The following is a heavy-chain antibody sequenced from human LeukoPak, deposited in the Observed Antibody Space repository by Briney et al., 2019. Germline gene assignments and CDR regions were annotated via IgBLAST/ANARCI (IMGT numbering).Heavy chain of an antibody. CDR2: ISSSGSTI. Sequence: PGGSLRLSCAASGFTFSSYEMNWVRQAPGKGLEWVSYISSSGSTIYYADSVKGRFTISRDNAKNSLYLQMNSLRAEDTALYYCARNHPLRNDGWPLFDYWGQGTLVTVSS. CDR1: GFTFSSYE. V-gene: IGHV3-48*03. J-gene: IGHJ4*02. CDR3: ARNHPLRNDGWPLFDY. D-gene: IGHD1-1*01.